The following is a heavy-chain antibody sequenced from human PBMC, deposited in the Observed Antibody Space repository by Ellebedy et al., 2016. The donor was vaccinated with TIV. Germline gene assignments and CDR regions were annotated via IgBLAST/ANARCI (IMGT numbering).Heavy chain of an antibody. CDR2: IYSGGST. J-gene: IGHJ2*01. D-gene: IGHD4-17*01. V-gene: IGHV3-53*01. Sequence: GGSLRLXXAASGFTVSSNYMSWVRQAPGKGLEWVSVIYSGGSTYYADSVKGRFTISRDNSKNTLYLQMNSLRAEDTAVYYCARVPKYYGDYQTNWYFDLWGRGTLVTVSS. CDR3: ARVPKYYGDYQTNWYFDL. CDR1: GFTVSSNY.